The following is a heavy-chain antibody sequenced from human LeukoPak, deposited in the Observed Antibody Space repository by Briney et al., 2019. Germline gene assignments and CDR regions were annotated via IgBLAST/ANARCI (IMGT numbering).Heavy chain of an antibody. D-gene: IGHD3-22*01. Sequence: GGSLRLSCAASGFTFNNYAMNWVRQAPGKGLEWVSGISGSGGSTYYADSVKGRFTISRDNSKNTLYLQMNRLRAEDTAVYFCAKDPLSYYDSSGYRYFDYWGQGTLVTVSS. CDR3: AKDPLSYYDSSGYRYFDY. J-gene: IGHJ4*02. CDR2: ISGSGGST. CDR1: GFTFNNYA. V-gene: IGHV3-23*01.